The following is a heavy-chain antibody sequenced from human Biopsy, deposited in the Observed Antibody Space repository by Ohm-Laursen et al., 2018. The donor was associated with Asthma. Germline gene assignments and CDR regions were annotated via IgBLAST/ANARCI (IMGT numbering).Heavy chain of an antibody. V-gene: IGHV3-53*01. CDR1: GFSFSDYY. CDR2: IYNDGRA. CDR3: TRTTTVTTTYAMDV. Sequence: SLRLSCAASGFSFSDYYMTWMRQAPGKGLEWVSVIYNDGRAYYADSVKGRFTVSRDNSKNTLFLQMNSLRAEDTAVYYCTRTTTVTTTYAMDVWGRGTTVTVPS. J-gene: IGHJ6*02. D-gene: IGHD4-17*01.